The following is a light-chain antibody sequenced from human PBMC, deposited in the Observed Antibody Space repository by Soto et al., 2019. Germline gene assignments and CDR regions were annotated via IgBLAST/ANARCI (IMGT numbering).Light chain of an antibody. CDR1: SSDVGGYDY. J-gene: IGLJ1*01. Sequence: QSVLTQPASVSGSPEQSIAISCTGTSSDVGGYDYVSWYQQHPGKAPKLMIYDVSNRPSGVSNRFSGSKPDNTASLTISGLQAEDEADYYCSSYTSSSTYVFGTGTKVTVL. CDR2: DVS. V-gene: IGLV2-14*01. CDR3: SSYTSSSTYV.